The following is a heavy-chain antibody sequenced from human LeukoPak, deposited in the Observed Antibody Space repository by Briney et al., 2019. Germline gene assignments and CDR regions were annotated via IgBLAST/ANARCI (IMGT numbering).Heavy chain of an antibody. Sequence: EASVKVSCKASGYTFTSYGISWVRQAPGQGLEWMGWISAYNGNTNYARKLQGRVTMTTDTSTSTAYMELRSLRSDDTAVYYCARAGYSSSWYNPTYYYYMDVWGKGTTVTVSS. V-gene: IGHV1-18*01. CDR1: GYTFTSYG. CDR3: ARAGYSSSWYNPTYYYYMDV. D-gene: IGHD6-13*01. CDR2: ISAYNGNT. J-gene: IGHJ6*03.